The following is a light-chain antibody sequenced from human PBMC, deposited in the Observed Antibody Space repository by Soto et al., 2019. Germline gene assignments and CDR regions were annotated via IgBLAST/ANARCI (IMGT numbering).Light chain of an antibody. CDR2: GAS. Sequence: EIVLTQSPATLSFSPGERSTLSCRSSQSVAYTYLAWYQQKPGQAPRLLIYGASSRATGIPDRFSGSGSATDFTLTISRLEPEDFALYYCQQYGSSPLTFGQGTRLEIK. V-gene: IGKV3-20*01. CDR3: QQYGSSPLT. J-gene: IGKJ5*01. CDR1: QSVAYTY.